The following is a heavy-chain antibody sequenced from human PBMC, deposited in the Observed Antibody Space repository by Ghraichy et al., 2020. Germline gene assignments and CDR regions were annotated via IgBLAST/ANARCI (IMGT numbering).Heavy chain of an antibody. V-gene: IGHV3-23*01. CDR3: AKSIELPRRPGSIAVAGTCFDY. CDR2: ISGSGGST. D-gene: IGHD6-19*01. J-gene: IGHJ4*02. Sequence: GESLNISCAASGFTFSSYAMSWVRQAPGKGLEWVSAISGSGGSTYYADSVKGRFTISRDNSKNTLYLQMNSLRAEDTAVYYCAKSIELPRRPGSIAVAGTCFDYWGQGTLVTVSS. CDR1: GFTFSSYA.